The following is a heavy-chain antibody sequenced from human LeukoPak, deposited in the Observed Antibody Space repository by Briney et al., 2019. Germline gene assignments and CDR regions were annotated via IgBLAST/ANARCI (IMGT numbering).Heavy chain of an antibody. V-gene: IGHV3-23*01. J-gene: IGHJ4*02. Sequence: GGSLRLSCAASGFTFSSYSMNRVRQAPGKGLEWVSAISGSGGSTYYADSVKGRFTISRDNSKNTLYLQMNSLRAEDTAVYYCAKVAEITARFYYFDYWGQGTLVTVSS. CDR1: GFTFSSYS. CDR3: AKVAEITARFYYFDY. D-gene: IGHD1-20*01. CDR2: ISGSGGST.